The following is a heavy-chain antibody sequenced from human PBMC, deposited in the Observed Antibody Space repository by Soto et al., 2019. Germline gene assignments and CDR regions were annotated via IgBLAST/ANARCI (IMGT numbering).Heavy chain of an antibody. Sequence: ASVKVSCKASGYTFSSYAMHWVRQAPGQRLEWTGWINAGNGNTKYSQKFQGRVTITRDTSASTAYMELSSLRSEDTAVYYCARDSPTGPCLYCGGDCSIDPWGQGTLVIFTS. D-gene: IGHD2-21*02. J-gene: IGHJ5*02. CDR3: ARDSPTGPCLYCGGDCSIDP. CDR1: GYTFSSYA. CDR2: INAGNGNT. V-gene: IGHV1-3*01.